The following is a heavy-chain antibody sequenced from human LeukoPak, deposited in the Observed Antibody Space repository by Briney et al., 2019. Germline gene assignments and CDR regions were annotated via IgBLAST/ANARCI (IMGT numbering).Heavy chain of an antibody. Sequence: SETLSLTCVVSGGSISSSNWWSWVRQPPGKGLEWIGEINHSGSTNYNPSLKSRVTISVDTSKNQFSLKLSSVTAADTAVYYCSRLYVWGSYRFDYWGQGTLVTVSS. CDR3: SRLYVWGSYRFDY. J-gene: IGHJ4*02. V-gene: IGHV4-4*02. CDR1: GGSISSSNW. D-gene: IGHD3-16*02. CDR2: INHSGST.